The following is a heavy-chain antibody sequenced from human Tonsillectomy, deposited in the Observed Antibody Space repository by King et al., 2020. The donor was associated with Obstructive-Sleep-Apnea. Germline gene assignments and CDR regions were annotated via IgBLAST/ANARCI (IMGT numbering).Heavy chain of an antibody. CDR3: AKGGGVVVAATLY. D-gene: IGHD2-15*01. J-gene: IGHJ4*01. V-gene: IGHV3-30*18. CDR1: GFTFSSYG. CDR2: ISYDGSNK. Sequence: VQLVESGGGVVQPGRSLRLSCAASGFTFSSYGMHWVRQAPGKGLEWVAVISYDGSNKYYADSVKGRFTISRDNSKNTLYLQMNSLRAEDTAVYYCAKGGGVVVAATLYWGHGTLVTVSS.